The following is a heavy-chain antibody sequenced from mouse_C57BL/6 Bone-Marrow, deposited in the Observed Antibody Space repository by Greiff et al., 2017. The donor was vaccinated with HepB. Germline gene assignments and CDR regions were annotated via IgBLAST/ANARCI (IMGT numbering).Heavy chain of an antibody. J-gene: IGHJ1*03. CDR2: ISSGGDYI. V-gene: IGHV5-9-1*02. D-gene: IGHD1-1*01. Sequence: EVQLQESGEGLVKPGGSLKLSCAASGFTFSSYAMSWVRQTPEKRLEWVAYISSGGDYIYYADTVKGRFTISRDNARNTLYLQMSSLKSEDTAMYYCTRAGDYGSSHWYFDVWGTGTTVTVSS. CDR1: GFTFSSYA. CDR3: TRAGDYGSSHWYFDV.